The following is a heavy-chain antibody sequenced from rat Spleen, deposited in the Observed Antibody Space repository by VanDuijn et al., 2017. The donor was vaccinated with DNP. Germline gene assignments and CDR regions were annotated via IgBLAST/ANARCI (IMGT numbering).Heavy chain of an antibody. CDR2: ITNTGGST. J-gene: IGHJ2*01. CDR3: KIELRRVSNIDY. V-gene: IGHV5-31*01. CDR1: GFTFNNYW. Sequence: EVQLVESGGGLVQPGRSLKLSCVASGFTFNNYWMTWIRQAPGKGLEWVASITNTGGSTYYPDSVKGRFTISRDNAKSTLYLQMNSLRSEDTANYYGKIELRRVSNIDYWGQGVMVTVSS. D-gene: IGHD1-11*01.